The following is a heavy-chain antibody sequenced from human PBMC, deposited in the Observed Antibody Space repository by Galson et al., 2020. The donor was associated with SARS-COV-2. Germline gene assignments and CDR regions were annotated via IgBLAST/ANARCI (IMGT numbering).Heavy chain of an antibody. CDR2: IRNKHSSYST. V-gene: IGHV3-72*01. Sequence: GESLKISCVVSGFPFSDFYMDWVRQAPGQGLEWLGRIRNKHSSYSTEYAASVRGRVTVSRDASKNSLFLQMNSLKIEDTAIYYCTRDWNGAGEFWGQGTLVTVSS. CDR3: TRDWNGAGEF. J-gene: IGHJ4*02. D-gene: IGHD3-16*01. CDR1: GFPFSDFY.